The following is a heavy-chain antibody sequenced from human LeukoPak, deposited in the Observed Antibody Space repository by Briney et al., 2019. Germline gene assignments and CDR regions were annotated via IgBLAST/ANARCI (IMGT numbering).Heavy chain of an antibody. Sequence: GGSLRLSCAASGFTFSSYGMSWVRQAPGKGLEWVSAISGRSGSTYYADSVKGRFTISRDNSKNTLYLQMNSLRAEDTAVYFCAKAQTPYYWGQGTLATVSS. CDR2: ISGRSGST. CDR1: GFTFSSYG. J-gene: IGHJ4*02. CDR3: AKAQTPYY. V-gene: IGHV3-23*01.